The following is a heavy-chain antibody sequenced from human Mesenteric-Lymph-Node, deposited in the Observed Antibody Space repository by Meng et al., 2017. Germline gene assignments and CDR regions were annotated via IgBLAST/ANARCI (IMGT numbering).Heavy chain of an antibody. CDR2: IIPIFGTA. Sequence: QVVLVESGAGVKKAGSSVKDSCKASGGTFISCTIRWVRQAPGQGLEWMGGIIPIFGTANYAQKFQGRVTITADKSTSTAYMELSSLRSEDTAVYYCAFHLSMDFDYWGQGTLVTVSS. CDR3: AFHLSMDFDY. J-gene: IGHJ4*02. CDR1: GGTFISCT. D-gene: IGHD3-10*01. V-gene: IGHV1-69*06.